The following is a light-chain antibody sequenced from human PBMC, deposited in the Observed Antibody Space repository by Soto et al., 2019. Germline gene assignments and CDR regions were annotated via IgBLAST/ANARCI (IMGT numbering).Light chain of an antibody. J-gene: IGKJ3*01. Sequence: IVLTQSPATLSLSPGERATLSCRASQSSGTYLAWYQQKPGQAPRLLIYDASNRATGIPARFSGSGSGTDFTLTISSLEPEDFAVYYCQQRGNFGPGTKVDIK. CDR1: QSSGTY. V-gene: IGKV3-11*01. CDR3: QQRGN. CDR2: DAS.